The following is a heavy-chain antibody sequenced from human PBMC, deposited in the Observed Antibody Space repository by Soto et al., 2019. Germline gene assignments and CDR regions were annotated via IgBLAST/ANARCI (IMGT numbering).Heavy chain of an antibody. CDR3: AKEAGGGAAMVTSYFDY. CDR1: GITFSSYV. D-gene: IGHD5-18*01. V-gene: IGHV3-23*01. Sequence: EVQLLESGGGLVQPGGSLRLSCAASGITFSSYVLSWVRQAPGMGLEWVSSISGSGASTYYADSVKGRFTISRDTSKSTLYLHLNSLRADDTAIYYWAKEAGGGAAMVTSYFDYWGQGTLVSVSS. CDR2: ISGSGAST. J-gene: IGHJ4*02.